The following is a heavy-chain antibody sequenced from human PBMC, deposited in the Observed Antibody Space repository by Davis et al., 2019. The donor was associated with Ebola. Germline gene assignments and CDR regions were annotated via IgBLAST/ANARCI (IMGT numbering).Heavy chain of an antibody. CDR2: ISYDGSNK. J-gene: IGHJ4*02. V-gene: IGHV3-30-3*01. CDR3: ARSTPYGGNIDY. CDR1: GFTFSSYA. D-gene: IGHD4-23*01. Sequence: PGGSLRLSCAASGFTFSSYAMHWVRQAPGKGLEWVAVISYDGSNKYYADSVKGRFTISRDNSKNTLCLQMNSLRAEDTAVYYCARSTPYGGNIDYWGQGTLVTVSS.